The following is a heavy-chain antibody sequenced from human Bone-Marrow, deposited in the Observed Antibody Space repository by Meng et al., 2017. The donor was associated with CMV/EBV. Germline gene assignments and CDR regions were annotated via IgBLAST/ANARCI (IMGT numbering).Heavy chain of an antibody. V-gene: IGHV4-39*07. CDR2: IYYSGST. D-gene: IGHD5-12*01. Sequence: GSLRLSCTVSGGSISSSSYYWGWIRQPPGKGLEWIGSIYYSGSTNYNPSLKSRVTISVDTSKNQFSLKLSSVTAADTAVYYCASLSGYATYFDYWGQGTLVTVSS. J-gene: IGHJ4*02. CDR3: ASLSGYATYFDY. CDR1: GGSISSSSYY.